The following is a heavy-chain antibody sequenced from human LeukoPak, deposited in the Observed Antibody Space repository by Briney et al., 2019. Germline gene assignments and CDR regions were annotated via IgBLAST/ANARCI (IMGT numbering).Heavy chain of an antibody. CDR1: GFTFSSYS. CDR2: ISGSSSYI. V-gene: IGHV3-21*01. Sequence: PGGSLRLSCAASGFTFSSYSMNWVRQAPGKGLEWVSSISGSSSYIYYADSVKGRFTISRDNAKNSLYLQMNSLRAEDTAVYYCARDAGWLLDFDYWGQGTLVTVSS. D-gene: IGHD2-21*02. J-gene: IGHJ4*02. CDR3: ARDAGWLLDFDY.